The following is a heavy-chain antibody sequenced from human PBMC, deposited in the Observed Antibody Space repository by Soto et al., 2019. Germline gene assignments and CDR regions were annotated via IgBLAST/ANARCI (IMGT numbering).Heavy chain of an antibody. CDR1: GYTFTSYG. D-gene: IGHD3-10*01. V-gene: IGHV1-18*01. CDR3: ARYGFGEFPPDSYYYYYGMDV. J-gene: IGHJ6*02. CDR2: ISAYNGNT. Sequence: ASVKVSCKASGYTFTSYGISWVRQAPGQGLEWMGWISAYNGNTNYAQKLQGRVTMTTDTSTSTACMELRSLRSDDTAVYYCARYGFGEFPPDSYYYYYGMDVWGQGTTVTVSS.